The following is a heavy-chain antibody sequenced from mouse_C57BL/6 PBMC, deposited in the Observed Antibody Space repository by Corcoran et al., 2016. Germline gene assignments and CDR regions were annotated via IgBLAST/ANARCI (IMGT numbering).Heavy chain of an antibody. Sequence: QIQLVQSGPELKKPGETVKISCKASGYTFTTYGMSWVKQAPGKGLKWMGWINTYSGVPTYADDFKGRFAFSLETSASTAYLQINNLKNEDTATYCCARSADGYYAMDYWGQGTSVTVSS. CDR1: GYTFTTYG. V-gene: IGHV9-3*01. J-gene: IGHJ4*01. CDR3: ARSADGYYAMDY. CDR2: INTYSGVP. D-gene: IGHD2-3*01.